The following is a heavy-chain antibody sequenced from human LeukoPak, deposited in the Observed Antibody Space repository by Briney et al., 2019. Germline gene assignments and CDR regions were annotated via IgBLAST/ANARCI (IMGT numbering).Heavy chain of an antibody. D-gene: IGHD2-2*01. Sequence: ASVKVSCKASGYTFTNYDINWLRQATGQGLEWMGWMNPNSGNTGYAQKFQGRVTITRNTSISTAYMELSSLRSEDTAVYYCARARRYCSSNGCSYYMDVGGKETAVTGSS. CDR2: MNPNSGNT. CDR1: GYTFTNYD. J-gene: IGHJ6*03. CDR3: ARARRYCSSNGCSYYMDV. V-gene: IGHV1-8*01.